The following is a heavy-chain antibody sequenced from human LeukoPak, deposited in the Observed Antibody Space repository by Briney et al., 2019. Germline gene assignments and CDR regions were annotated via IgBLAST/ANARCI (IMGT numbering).Heavy chain of an antibody. CDR2: IYYSGST. Sequence: SETLSLTCTVSGGSISSYYWSWIRQPPGKGLEWIGYIYYSGSTNYNPSLKSRVTISVDTSKNQFSLKLSSVTAADTAVYYCARCRTGPNWFDPWGQGTLVTVSS. J-gene: IGHJ5*02. CDR3: ARCRTGPNWFDP. CDR1: GGSISSYY. V-gene: IGHV4-59*01. D-gene: IGHD3-10*01.